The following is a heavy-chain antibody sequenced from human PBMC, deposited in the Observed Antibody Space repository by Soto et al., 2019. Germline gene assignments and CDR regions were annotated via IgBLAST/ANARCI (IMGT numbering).Heavy chain of an antibody. Sequence: SETLSLTCTVSGGSISSGDYYWSWIRQPPGKGLEWIGYIYYSGSTYYNPSLKSRVTISVETSKNQFSLKLSSVTAADTAVYYCAREQLVRYYYYYGMDVWGQGTTVTVSS. V-gene: IGHV4-30-4*01. J-gene: IGHJ6*02. D-gene: IGHD6-6*01. CDR2: IYYSGST. CDR1: GGSISSGDYY. CDR3: AREQLVRYYYYYGMDV.